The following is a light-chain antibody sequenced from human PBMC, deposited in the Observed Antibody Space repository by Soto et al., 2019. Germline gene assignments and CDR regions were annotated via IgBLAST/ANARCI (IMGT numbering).Light chain of an antibody. CDR1: QSISSW. CDR2: DAS. CDR3: QHYSLYSPWT. Sequence: DIKMTQSPSTLPASVGDRFTITCRDSQSISSWLAWYQQKPGKATKLLIYDASSSESGVPSRFSGSGSGTEFNLTISSLQPDDSATYYCQHYSLYSPWTFGQGTKVDIK. J-gene: IGKJ1*01. V-gene: IGKV1-5*01.